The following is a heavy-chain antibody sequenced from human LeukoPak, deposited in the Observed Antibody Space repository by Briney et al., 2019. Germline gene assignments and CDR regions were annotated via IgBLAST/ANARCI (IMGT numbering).Heavy chain of an antibody. CDR2: IYYSGST. J-gene: IGHJ6*03. Sequence: SETLSLTCSVSSGSISSYYWSWIRQPPGRGLEWVWDIYYSGSTNYNPSLKSRVTISVDTSKNQFSLKLSSVTAADTAVYYCAGGYSYGSTYYYMDVWGKGTTVTISS. V-gene: IGHV4-59*01. D-gene: IGHD5-18*01. CDR1: SGSISSYY. CDR3: AGGYSYGSTYYYMDV.